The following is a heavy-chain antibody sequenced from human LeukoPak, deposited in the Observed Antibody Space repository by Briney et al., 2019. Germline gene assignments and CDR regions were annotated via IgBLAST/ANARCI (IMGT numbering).Heavy chain of an antibody. CDR1: GGSISSYY. V-gene: IGHV4-59*08. Sequence: SETLSLTCTVSGGSISSYYWSWIQQPPGKGLEWIGYIYNSGSTNYNPSLKSRVTISLDTSKNQFSLKLSSVTAADTAVYYCASSDHYDSSGFGLDAFDIWGQGTMVTVSS. CDR2: IYNSGST. J-gene: IGHJ3*02. CDR3: ASSDHYDSSGFGLDAFDI. D-gene: IGHD3-22*01.